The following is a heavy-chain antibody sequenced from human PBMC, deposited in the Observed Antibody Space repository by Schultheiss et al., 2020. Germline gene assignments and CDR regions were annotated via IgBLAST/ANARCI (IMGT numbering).Heavy chain of an antibody. CDR3: GRLPGGGE. J-gene: IGHJ4*02. D-gene: IGHD3-16*01. CDR1: GFTFDDYA. V-gene: IGHV3-53*01. Sequence: GGSLRLSCAASGFTFDDYAMHWVRQAPGKGLEWVSVIYSGGSTYYADSVKGRFATSRDNSKNTLYLQMNSLRAEDTAVYYCGRLPGGGEWGQGTLVTVSS. CDR2: IYSGGST.